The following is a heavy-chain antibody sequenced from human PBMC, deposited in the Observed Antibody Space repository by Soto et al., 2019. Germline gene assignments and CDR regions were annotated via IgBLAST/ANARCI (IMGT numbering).Heavy chain of an antibody. CDR1: GFSFSNYW. J-gene: IGHJ4*02. V-gene: IGHV3-74*01. D-gene: IGHD1-1*01. CDR3: ASAESWSKPPDY. CDR2: INTDGSVT. Sequence: GGSLRLSCTASGFSFSNYWMHWVRRAPGKGLLWISRINTDGSVTSYADSVKGRFTISRDNARDTLYLQVTSLRAEDTALYYCASAESWSKPPDYWGQGVQVTVSS.